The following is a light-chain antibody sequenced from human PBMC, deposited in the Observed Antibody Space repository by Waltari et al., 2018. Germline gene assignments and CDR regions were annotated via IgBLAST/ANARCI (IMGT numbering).Light chain of an antibody. Sequence: DIQMTQSPPSLSASVGDRVTITCRASQSVEGYLNWYQQRPGSAPTLMIYSASALQRGVSSRFSGSGSGTDFTLTISSLQPEDFATYYCQQANSFPVTFGQGTRLEIK. V-gene: IGKV1-12*01. J-gene: IGKJ5*01. CDR1: QSVEGY. CDR3: QQANSFPVT. CDR2: SAS.